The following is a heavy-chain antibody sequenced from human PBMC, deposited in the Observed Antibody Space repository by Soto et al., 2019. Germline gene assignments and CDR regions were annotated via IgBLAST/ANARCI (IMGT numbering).Heavy chain of an antibody. CDR2: IIPIFGTA. J-gene: IGHJ4*02. CDR1: GGTFSSYA. D-gene: IGHD2-2*01. CDR3: ARGVPFEPAAHKPFDY. V-gene: IGHV1-69*13. Sequence: SVKVSCKASGGTFSSYAISWVRQAPGQGLEWMGGIIPIFGTANYAQKFQGRVTITADESTSTAYMELSSLRSEDTAVYYCARGVPFEPAAHKPFDYWGQGTLVTVSS.